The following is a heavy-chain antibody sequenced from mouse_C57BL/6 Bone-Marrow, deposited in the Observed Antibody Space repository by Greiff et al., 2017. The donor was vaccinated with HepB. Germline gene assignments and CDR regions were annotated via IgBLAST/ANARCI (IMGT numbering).Heavy chain of an antibody. V-gene: IGHV1-81*01. CDR1: GYTFTSYG. CDR3: AGDPDGDYVGYFDY. Sequence: QVQLQQSGAELARPGASVKLSCKASGYTFTSYGISWVKQRTGQGLEWIGEIYPRSGNTYYNEKFKGKAKMTADKSSSTAYMELRSLTSEDSAVYFCAGDPDGDYVGYFDYWGQGTTLTVSS. D-gene: IGHD2-13*01. J-gene: IGHJ2*01. CDR2: IYPRSGNT.